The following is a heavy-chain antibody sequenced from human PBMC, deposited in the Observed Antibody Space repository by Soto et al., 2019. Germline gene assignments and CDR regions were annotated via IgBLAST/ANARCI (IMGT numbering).Heavy chain of an antibody. CDR2: ISAYNGNT. CDR3: AREKEVTYYDFWSGYYNYYYYYGMDV. J-gene: IGHJ6*02. CDR1: GYTFTSYG. D-gene: IGHD3-3*01. Sequence: ASVKVSCKASGYTFTSYGISWVRQAPGQGLEWMGWISAYNGNTNYAQKLQGRVTMTTDTSTSTANMELRSLRSDDTAVYYCAREKEVTYYDFWSGYYNYYYYYGMDVWGQGTTVTVPS. V-gene: IGHV1-18*01.